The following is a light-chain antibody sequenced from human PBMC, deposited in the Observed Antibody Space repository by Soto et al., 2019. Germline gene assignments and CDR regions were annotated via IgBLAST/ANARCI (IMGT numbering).Light chain of an antibody. CDR2: EVT. J-gene: IGLJ1*01. Sequence: QSVLTQPPSVSGAPGQRVTISCTGSSSNIGAGYDVHWYQQRPGTAPKLLIYEVTNRPSGVSDRFSGSKSGNTASLTISGLQADDEADYYCSSYAASFLRVFGSGTKLTVL. CDR3: SSYAASFLRV. V-gene: IGLV1-40*01. CDR1: SSNIGAGYD.